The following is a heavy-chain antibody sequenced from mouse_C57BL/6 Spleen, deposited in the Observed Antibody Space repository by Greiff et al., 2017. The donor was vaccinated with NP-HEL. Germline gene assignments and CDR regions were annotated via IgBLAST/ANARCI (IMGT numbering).Heavy chain of an antibody. Sequence: VQLQQSGPELVKPGASVKISCKASGYAFSSSWMNWVKQRPGKGLEWIGRIYPGDGDTNYNGKFKGKATLTADKSSSTAYMQLSSLTSEDSAVYFCAVITTVVVDVWGTGTTVTVSS. CDR2: IYPGDGDT. V-gene: IGHV1-82*01. CDR3: AVITTVVVDV. J-gene: IGHJ1*03. CDR1: GYAFSSSW. D-gene: IGHD1-1*01.